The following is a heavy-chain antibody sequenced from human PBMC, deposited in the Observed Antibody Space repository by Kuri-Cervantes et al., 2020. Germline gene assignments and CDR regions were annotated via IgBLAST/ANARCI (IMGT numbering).Heavy chain of an antibody. D-gene: IGHD6-6*01. CDR2: ISAYNGNT. CDR3: AASIAARRGSDY. Sequence: ASVKVSCKASGYDFNSYGFSWVRQAPGQGLEWMGWISAYNGNTNYAQKLQGRVTMTTDTSTSTAYMELRSLRSDDTAVYYCAASIAARRGSDYWGQGTLVTVSS. V-gene: IGHV1-18*01. CDR1: GYDFNSYG. J-gene: IGHJ4*02.